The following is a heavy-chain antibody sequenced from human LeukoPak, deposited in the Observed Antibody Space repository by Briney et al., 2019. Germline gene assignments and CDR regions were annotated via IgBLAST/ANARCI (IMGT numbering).Heavy chain of an antibody. D-gene: IGHD6-13*01. CDR1: GFTFSSYA. Sequence: GGSLRLSCAASGFTFSSYAMSWVRQAPGKGLEWVSAISGSGGTGTYYADSVKGRFTISRDNSKNTLYLQMNSLRAEDTAVYYCARKGQGSNWAAEYFQNWGQGTLVTVSS. J-gene: IGHJ1*01. CDR3: ARKGQGSNWAAEYFQN. CDR2: ISGSGGTGT. V-gene: IGHV3-23*01.